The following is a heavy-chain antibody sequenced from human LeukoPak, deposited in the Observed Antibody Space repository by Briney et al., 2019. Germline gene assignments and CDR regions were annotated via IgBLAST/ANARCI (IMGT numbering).Heavy chain of an antibody. CDR2: INPNSGGT. V-gene: IGHV1-2*04. CDR1: GYTFTGYY. D-gene: IGHD6-6*01. J-gene: IGHJ6*03. CDR3: ARVVRYSSSPYYYMDV. Sequence: ASVKVSCKASGYTFTGYYMHWVRQAPGQGLEWMGWINPNSGGTNYAQKFQGWVTMTRDTSISTAYMKLSRLRSDDTAVYYCARVVRYSSSPYYYMDVWGKGTTVTVSS.